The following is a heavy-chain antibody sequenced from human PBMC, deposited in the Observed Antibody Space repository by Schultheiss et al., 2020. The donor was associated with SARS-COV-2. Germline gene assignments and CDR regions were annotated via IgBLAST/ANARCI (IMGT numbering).Heavy chain of an antibody. J-gene: IGHJ4*02. CDR3: ASAKGI. Sequence: GGSLRLSCAASGVTFSGYGMSWVRQAPGKGLEWVSYISSTTTTKYYADSVKGRFSISRDNAKNSLFLQMNSLIAEDTAVYYCASAKGIWGQGTLVTVSS. CDR1: GVTFSGYG. V-gene: IGHV3-48*04. CDR2: ISSTTTTK. D-gene: IGHD6-13*01.